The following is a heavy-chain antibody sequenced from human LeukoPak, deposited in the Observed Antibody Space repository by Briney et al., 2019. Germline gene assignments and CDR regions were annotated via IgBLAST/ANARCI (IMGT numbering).Heavy chain of an antibody. CDR2: INHSGST. J-gene: IGHJ4*02. D-gene: IGHD3-22*01. CDR1: GGSISNYY. V-gene: IGHV4-34*01. Sequence: SGTLSLTCTVSGGSISNYYWSWIRQPPGKGLEWIGEINHSGSTNHNPSLKSRVTTSVDKSQKQFSLKLTSVTAADTAVYYCARRTLYDESSGYYPIDYWGQGALVTVSS. CDR3: ARRTLYDESSGYYPIDY.